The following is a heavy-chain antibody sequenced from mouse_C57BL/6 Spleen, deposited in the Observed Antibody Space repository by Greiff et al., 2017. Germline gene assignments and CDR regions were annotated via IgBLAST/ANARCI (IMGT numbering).Heavy chain of an antibody. CDR1: GYTFTSYW. Sequence: QVQLQQPGAELVRPGTSVKLSCKASGYTFTSYWMHWVKQRPGQGLEWIGVIDPSDSYTNYNQKFKGKATLTVDTSSSTAYMQLSSLTSEDSAVYYCARGTTVVATGGFDYWGQGTTLTVSS. D-gene: IGHD1-1*01. CDR2: IDPSDSYT. CDR3: ARGTTVVATGGFDY. J-gene: IGHJ2*01. V-gene: IGHV1-59*01.